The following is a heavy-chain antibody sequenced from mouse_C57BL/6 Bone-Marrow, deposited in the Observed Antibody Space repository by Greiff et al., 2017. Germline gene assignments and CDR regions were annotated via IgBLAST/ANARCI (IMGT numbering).Heavy chain of an antibody. D-gene: IGHD3-2*02. V-gene: IGHV1-82*01. Sequence: VQLQQSGPELVKPGASVKISCKASGYAFSSSWMNWVKQRPGQGLEWIGRIYPGDGDTNYHGQFKGKATLNADNSSRPAYMQLSSLTSSESSVYFCARTAQATSYAMDYWGKGTSVTVSS. J-gene: IGHJ4*01. CDR1: GYAFSSSW. CDR3: ARTAQATSYAMDY. CDR2: IYPGDGDT.